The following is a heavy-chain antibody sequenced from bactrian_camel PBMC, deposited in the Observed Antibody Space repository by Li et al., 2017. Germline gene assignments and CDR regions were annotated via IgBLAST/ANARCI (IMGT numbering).Heavy chain of an antibody. CDR3: ATLNRWSALEYST. Sequence: HVQLVESGGDLVQPGGSLRLPCATSGFDFSDYYISWVRQAPGKGLEWVSSIYSDGTTPYYTHSAKGRFTISKDNAKNTVYLQMNNLKSEDTALYYCATLNRWSALEYSTWGQGTQVTVS. D-gene: IGHD7*01. V-gene: IGHV3-2*01. J-gene: IGHJ4*01. CDR1: GFDFSDYY. CDR2: IYSDGTTP.